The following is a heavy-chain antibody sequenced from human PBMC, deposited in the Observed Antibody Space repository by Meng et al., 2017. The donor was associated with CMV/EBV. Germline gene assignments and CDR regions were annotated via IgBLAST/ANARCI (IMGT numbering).Heavy chain of an antibody. CDR3: AEDFSYYYGSGSSVGYFDY. J-gene: IGHJ4*02. CDR2: IWCDGSNK. CDR1: LSSYG. V-gene: IGHV3-33*06. D-gene: IGHD3-10*01. Sequence: LSSYGMHWVSQAPGEGLEWVSVIWCDGSNKYYADSVEGRFTSSRDNSKNTLYLQMNSLRAEDTAVYYCAEDFSYYYGSGSSVGYFDYWGQGTLVTVSS.